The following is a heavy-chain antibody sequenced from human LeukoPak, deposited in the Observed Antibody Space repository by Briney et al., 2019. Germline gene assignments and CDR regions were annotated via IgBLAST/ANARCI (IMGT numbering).Heavy chain of an antibody. CDR1: GFTFSRYW. CDR3: ARGRLRFLEWFHPLFDY. D-gene: IGHD3-3*01. CDR2: ISYDGSNK. V-gene: IGHV3-30-3*01. Sequence: GGSLRLSCVASGFTFSRYWMSWVRQAPGKGLEWVAVISYDGSNKYYADSVKGRFTISRDNSKNTLYLQMNSLRAEDTAVYYCARGRLRFLEWFHPLFDYWGQGTLVTVSS. J-gene: IGHJ4*02.